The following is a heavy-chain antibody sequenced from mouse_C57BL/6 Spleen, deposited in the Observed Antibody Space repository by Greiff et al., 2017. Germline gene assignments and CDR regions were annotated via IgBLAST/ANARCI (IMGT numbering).Heavy chain of an antibody. J-gene: IGHJ2*01. CDR2: IYTGDGDT. D-gene: IGHD3-3*01. CDR3: AGWNY. Sequence: QVQLQQSGPELVKPGASVKISCKASGYAFSSSWMNWVKQRPGKGLEWLGRIYTGDGDTTYNGKFKGKATLTADKSSSTAYMQLSSLTSGESAVYFCAGWNYWGQGTTLTVSS. V-gene: IGHV1-82*01. CDR1: GYAFSSSW.